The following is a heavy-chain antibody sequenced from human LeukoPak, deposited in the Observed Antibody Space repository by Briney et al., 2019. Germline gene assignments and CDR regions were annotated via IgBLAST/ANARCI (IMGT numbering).Heavy chain of an antibody. CDR1: GFTLSTYW. Sequence: PGGSLRLSCAASGFTLSTYWTSWVRQAPGKGLEWVASIKQDGSEKYYVDSVKGRFTISRDNAKNSLYLQMNSLRVEDTAIYYCARDQLPIAEARQYNWFDPWGQGTLVTVSS. CDR3: ARDQLPIAEARQYNWFDP. V-gene: IGHV3-7*03. J-gene: IGHJ5*02. CDR2: IKQDGSEK. D-gene: IGHD1-1*01.